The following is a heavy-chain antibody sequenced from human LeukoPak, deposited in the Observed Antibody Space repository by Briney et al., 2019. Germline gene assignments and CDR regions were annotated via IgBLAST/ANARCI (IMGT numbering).Heavy chain of an antibody. D-gene: IGHD3-22*01. Sequence: GGSLRLSCAASGFTFSSYGMSWVRQAPGEGLEWVSAISGSGGSTYYADSVKGRFTISRDNSKNTLYLQMNSLRAEDTAVYSCAKDGAAYYYESSGYQFDYWGQGTLVTVSS. CDR2: ISGSGGST. V-gene: IGHV3-23*01. CDR1: GFTFSSYG. CDR3: AKDGAAYYYESSGYQFDY. J-gene: IGHJ4*02.